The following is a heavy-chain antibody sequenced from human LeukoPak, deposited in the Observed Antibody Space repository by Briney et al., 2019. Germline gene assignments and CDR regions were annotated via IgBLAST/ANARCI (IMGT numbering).Heavy chain of an antibody. V-gene: IGHV3-66*01. CDR3: ARGDCSGTGGYAPSVFDY. CDR1: GFTVSSNY. Sequence: GGSLRLSCAASGFTVSSNYMSWVRQAPGKGLEWVSVIYSGGSTYYADSVKGRFTISRDNAKNSLYLQMNSLRAEDTAVYYCARGDCSGTGGYAPSVFDYWGQGTLVTVSS. CDR2: IYSGGST. D-gene: IGHD2-2*01. J-gene: IGHJ4*02.